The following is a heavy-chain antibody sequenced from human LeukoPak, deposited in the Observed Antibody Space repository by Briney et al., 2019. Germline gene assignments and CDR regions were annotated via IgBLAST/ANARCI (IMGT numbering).Heavy chain of an antibody. Sequence: GGSLRLSCAASGFTFSSYAMSCVRQAPGKGLEWVSSISGSGTNTYYADSVKGRFTISRDNSRNLLFLQMSSLRVEDTAVYYCAKRRHYYGSGDYYRDPWGQGTLVTVSS. CDR3: AKRRHYYGSGDYYRDP. V-gene: IGHV3-23*01. CDR2: ISGSGTNT. D-gene: IGHD3-10*01. CDR1: GFTFSSYA. J-gene: IGHJ5*02.